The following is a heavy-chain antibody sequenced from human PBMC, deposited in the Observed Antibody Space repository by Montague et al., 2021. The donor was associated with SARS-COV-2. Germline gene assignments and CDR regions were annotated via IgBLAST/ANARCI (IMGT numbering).Heavy chain of an antibody. CDR3: ARAQHYDFWSGKSFEY. D-gene: IGHD3-3*01. Sequence: SLRLSCEAYGFTVSGYTVNLVRQAPCKGLEWVSSISSSSSYLYDXYSXKGLFTISRDNAKNSLYLQLNSLRAEATAVYYCARAQHYDFWSGKSFEYWGQGTLVTVSS. J-gene: IGHJ4*02. V-gene: IGHV3-21*01. CDR1: GFTVSGYT. CDR2: ISSSSSYL.